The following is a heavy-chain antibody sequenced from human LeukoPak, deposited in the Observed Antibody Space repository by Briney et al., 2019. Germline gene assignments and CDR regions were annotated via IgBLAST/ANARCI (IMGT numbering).Heavy chain of an antibody. CDR1: GFTFDDYA. D-gene: IGHD3-10*01. CDR3: AKDIPTSGFGELLASGFDY. Sequence: PGGSLRLSCAASGFTFDDYAMHWVRQAPGKGLEWVSGISWNSGSIGYADSVKGRFTISRDNAKNSLYLQMNSLRAEDTALYYCAKDIPTSGFGELLASGFDYWGQGTLVTVSS. J-gene: IGHJ4*02. V-gene: IGHV3-9*01. CDR2: ISWNSGSI.